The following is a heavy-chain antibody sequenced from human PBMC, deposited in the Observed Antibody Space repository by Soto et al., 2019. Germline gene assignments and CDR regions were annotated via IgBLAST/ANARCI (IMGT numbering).Heavy chain of an antibody. D-gene: IGHD6-19*01. V-gene: IGHV4-59*01. Sequence: WTWIRQPPGQGLEWIGFISYSGSTNYNPSLKSRVTMSVDTSKNQFSLNLRSVTAADTAMYYCARGVDRQWADYWGQGTLVTVSS. CDR2: ISYSGST. CDR3: ARGVDRQWADY. J-gene: IGHJ4*02.